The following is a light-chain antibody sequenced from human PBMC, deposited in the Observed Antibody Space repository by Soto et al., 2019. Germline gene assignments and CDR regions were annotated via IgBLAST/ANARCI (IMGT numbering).Light chain of an antibody. CDR2: GAS. CDR3: QQYNNWPQT. Sequence: DIVITPSPSTLSVSPGERATLSCRASQSVSSNLAWYEQKPGQAPRLLIYGASTRATGIPARFSGSGSGTEFTLTISSLQSEDFAVYYCQQYNNWPQTFGQGTRVEI. CDR1: QSVSSN. J-gene: IGKJ1*01. V-gene: IGKV3-15*01.